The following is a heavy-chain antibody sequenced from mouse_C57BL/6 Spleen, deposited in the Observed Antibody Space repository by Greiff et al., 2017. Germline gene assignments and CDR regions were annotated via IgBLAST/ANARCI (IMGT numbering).Heavy chain of an antibody. V-gene: IGHV1-81*01. D-gene: IGHD1-1*01. Sequence: QVQLQQSGAELARPGASVKLSCKASGYTFTSYGISWVKQRTGQGLEWIGEIYPRSGNTYYNEKFKGKATLTADKSSSTAYMELRSLTSEDSAVYFCSRGDYYDSSYLYYFDYWGQGTTLTVSS. J-gene: IGHJ2*01. CDR3: SRGDYYDSSYLYYFDY. CDR1: GYTFTSYG. CDR2: IYPRSGNT.